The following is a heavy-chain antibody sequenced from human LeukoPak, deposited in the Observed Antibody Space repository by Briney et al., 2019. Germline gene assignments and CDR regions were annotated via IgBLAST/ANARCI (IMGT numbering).Heavy chain of an antibody. V-gene: IGHV3-33*01. Sequence: GGSLRLSCAASGFTFSSYGMHWVRQAPGKGLEWVAVIWYVGSNKYYADSVKGRFTISRDNSKNTLYLQMNSLRAEDTAVYYCARDQSGYYYDSSGLPGYWGQGTLVTVSS. J-gene: IGHJ4*02. CDR3: ARDQSGYYYDSSGLPGY. CDR2: IWYVGSNK. CDR1: GFTFSSYG. D-gene: IGHD3-22*01.